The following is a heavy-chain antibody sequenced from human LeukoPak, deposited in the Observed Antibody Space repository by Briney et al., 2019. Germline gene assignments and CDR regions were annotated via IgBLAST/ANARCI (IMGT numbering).Heavy chain of an antibody. D-gene: IGHD3-3*01. CDR2: IYTSGNT. CDR3: ARARGDLWSGSYYYYMDV. CDR1: GGSISSGGYY. V-gene: IGHV4-61*02. J-gene: IGHJ6*03. Sequence: SETLSLTCTVSGGSISSGGYYWSWIRQPAGKGLEWIGRIYTSGNTNYNPSLKSRVTISVDTSKNKFSLKLSSVTAADTAVYYCARARGDLWSGSYYYYMDVWGKGTTVTVSS.